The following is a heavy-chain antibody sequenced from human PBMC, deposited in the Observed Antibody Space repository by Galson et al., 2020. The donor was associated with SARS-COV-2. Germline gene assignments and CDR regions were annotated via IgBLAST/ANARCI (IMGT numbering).Heavy chain of an antibody. V-gene: IGHV3-48*04. Sequence: GESLKISCAASGFTFSSYDMNWVRQAPGKGLEWVSHISSGSYTIYYADSVKGRITISRDNAKNSLYLQMNSLRVEDTAVYYCATDPGYSMKGWGQGTLVTVSS. CDR1: GFTFSSYD. CDR3: ATDPGYSMKG. D-gene: IGHD5-18*01. CDR2: ISSGSYTI. J-gene: IGHJ4*02.